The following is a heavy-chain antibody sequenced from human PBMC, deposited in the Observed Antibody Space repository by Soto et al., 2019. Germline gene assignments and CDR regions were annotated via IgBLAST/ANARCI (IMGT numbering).Heavy chain of an antibody. V-gene: IGHV4-34*01. J-gene: IGHJ4*01. CDR1: GVSFSGYY. D-gene: IGHD3-16*02. Sequence: SEPLSLTCAVSGVSFSGYYWNWVRQPPGKGLEWIGEINSDGSTNYSPSLKGRVTMSIDTSKNQFSLKLTSVTAADTAVYYCARGGKVIYTVGFDYWGRGTLVTVSS. CDR3: ARGGKVIYTVGFDY. CDR2: INSDGST.